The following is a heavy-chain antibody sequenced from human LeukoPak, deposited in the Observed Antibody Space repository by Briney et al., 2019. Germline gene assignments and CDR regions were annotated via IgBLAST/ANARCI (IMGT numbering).Heavy chain of an antibody. CDR1: ALTFSSYG. D-gene: IGHD3-22*01. V-gene: IGHV3-30*18. J-gene: IGHJ4*02. Sequence: GGSLRLYCAASALTFSSYGMHWVRQAPGKGLEWVAVISYDGSNKYYADSVKGRFTISRDNSKNTLYLQMNSLRAEDTAVYYCSKGMPYYYDSSGYFSEWGQGTLVTVSS. CDR2: ISYDGSNK. CDR3: SKGMPYYYDSSGYFSE.